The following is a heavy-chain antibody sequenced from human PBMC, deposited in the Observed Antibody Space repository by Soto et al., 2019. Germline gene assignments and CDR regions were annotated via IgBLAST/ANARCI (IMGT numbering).Heavy chain of an antibody. J-gene: IGHJ6*02. V-gene: IGHV4-31*03. Sequence: SETLSLTCTVSGGSINSGGYYWCWIRQRPGKGLEWIGYIYYSGSTYYNPSLKSRVTMSLDTSKNQFSLKLGSVTAADTAVYYCARDPRDRGMDVWGQGNTVTVS. CDR1: GGSINSGGYY. CDR2: IYYSGST. CDR3: ARDPRDRGMDV.